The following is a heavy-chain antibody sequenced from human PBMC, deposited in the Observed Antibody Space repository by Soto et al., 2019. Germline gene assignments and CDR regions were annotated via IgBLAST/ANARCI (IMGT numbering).Heavy chain of an antibody. J-gene: IGHJ4*02. D-gene: IGHD6-13*01. CDR2: INTAKENT. Sequence: QVQLVQSGAEVKKPGASVKVSCKASGYTFTSYAIHWVRQAPGQRLEWMGWINTAKENTKYSQKFQCXVTITRDTSASIVYMELSSLRSEDTAVYYCARGNSWSYFDYWGQGTLVTVSS. V-gene: IGHV1-3*04. CDR3: ARGNSWSYFDY. CDR1: GYTFTSYA.